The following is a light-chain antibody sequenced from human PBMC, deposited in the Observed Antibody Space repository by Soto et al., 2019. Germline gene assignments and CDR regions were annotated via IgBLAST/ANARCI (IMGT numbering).Light chain of an antibody. Sequence: EIVMTQSPATLSASPGDRVTLSCRASQSVSTNLAWYQHKPGQAPSLLIYHASTRATGIPARFSGSGSETEFTLAISSLQSEDFAVYYCPQYNIRPPWTFGQGTKVEIK. CDR2: HAS. J-gene: IGKJ1*01. CDR1: QSVSTN. CDR3: PQYNIRPPWT. V-gene: IGKV3-15*01.